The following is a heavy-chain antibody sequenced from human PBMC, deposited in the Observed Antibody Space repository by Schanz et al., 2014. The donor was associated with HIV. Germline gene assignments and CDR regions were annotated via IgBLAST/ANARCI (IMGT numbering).Heavy chain of an antibody. V-gene: IGHV3-74*01. CDR2: INSDGSTT. CDR1: GFTFSGYW. CDR3: VRGRYFDWLLPY. J-gene: IGHJ4*02. D-gene: IGHD3-9*01. Sequence: EVQLVESGGGLVQPGGSLRLSCAASGFTFSGYWMHWVRQSPGKGLVWVSRINSDGSTTAYADSVKGRFTISRDNAKNSLYLQMNSLRAEDTSVYPCVRGRYFDWLLPYWGQGTLVTVSS.